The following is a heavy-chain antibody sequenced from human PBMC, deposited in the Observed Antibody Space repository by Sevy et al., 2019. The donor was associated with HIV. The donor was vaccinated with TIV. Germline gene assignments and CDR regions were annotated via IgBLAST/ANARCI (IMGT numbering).Heavy chain of an antibody. J-gene: IGHJ5*02. D-gene: IGHD5-12*01. CDR2: IHSSGTT. Sequence: SETLSLTCTVSSGSMSSSYWSWIRQPPGKGLEYIGYIHSSGTTNYNPSLKSRVTTSVDTSKNQFSLNLSSVTAADTAVYYCTRAPPVRSGDDSLNWFDPWGQGTLVTVSS. V-gene: IGHV4-59*01. CDR1: SGSMSSSY. CDR3: TRAPPVRSGDDSLNWFDP.